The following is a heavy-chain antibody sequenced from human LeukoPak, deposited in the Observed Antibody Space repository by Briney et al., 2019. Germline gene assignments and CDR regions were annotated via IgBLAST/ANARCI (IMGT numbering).Heavy chain of an antibody. CDR1: GFTFSSYE. D-gene: IGHD4-17*01. J-gene: IGHJ4*02. V-gene: IGHV3-48*03. Sequence: GGSLRLSCAASGFTFSSYEMNWVRQAPGKGLEWVSYISSSGSTIYYADSVKGRFTISRDNAKNSLYLQMNSLRAEDTAVYYCARDGYGDYGPEIDYWGXXTLVTVSS. CDR2: ISSSGSTI. CDR3: ARDGYGDYGPEIDY.